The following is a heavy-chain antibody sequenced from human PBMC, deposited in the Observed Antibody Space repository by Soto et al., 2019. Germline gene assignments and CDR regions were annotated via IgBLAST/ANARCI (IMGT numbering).Heavy chain of an antibody. CDR2: ISGSGGST. D-gene: IGHD4-4*01. V-gene: IGHV3-23*01. CDR1: GCNFSSYA. CDR3: AKLSYYSNYYYYYGMDV. Sequence: GGSLRLSCAASGCNFSSYARSWVRQAPGKGLEWVSAISGSGGSTYDADSVKGRFAISRDNSKNTLYLQMNSLRAEDTAVYYCAKLSYYSNYYYYYGMDVWGQGTTVTVSS. J-gene: IGHJ6*02.